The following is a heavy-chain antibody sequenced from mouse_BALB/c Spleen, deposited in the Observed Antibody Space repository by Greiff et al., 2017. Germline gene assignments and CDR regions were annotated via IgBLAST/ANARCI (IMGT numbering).Heavy chain of an antibody. V-gene: IGHV5-9-4*01. D-gene: IGHD3-1*01. Sequence: EVMLVESGGGLVKPGGSLKLSCAASGFTFSSYAMSWVRQSPEKRLEWVAEISSGGSYTYYPDTVTGRFTISGDNAKNTLYLEMSSLRSEDTAMYYCAREGATTPYAMDYWGQGTSVTVSS. CDR1: GFTFSSYA. J-gene: IGHJ4*01. CDR3: AREGATTPYAMDY. CDR2: ISSGGSYT.